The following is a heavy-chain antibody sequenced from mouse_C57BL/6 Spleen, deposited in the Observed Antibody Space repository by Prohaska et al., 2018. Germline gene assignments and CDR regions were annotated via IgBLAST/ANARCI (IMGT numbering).Heavy chain of an antibody. Sequence: PGQGLEWIGEIDPSDSYTNYNQKFKGKATLTVDKSSSTAYMQLSSLTSEDSAVYYCARGGNSWYFDVWGKGTTVTVSS. J-gene: IGHJ1*03. CDR3: ARGGNSWYFDV. D-gene: IGHD2-1*01. V-gene: IGHV1-69*02. CDR2: IDPSDSYT.